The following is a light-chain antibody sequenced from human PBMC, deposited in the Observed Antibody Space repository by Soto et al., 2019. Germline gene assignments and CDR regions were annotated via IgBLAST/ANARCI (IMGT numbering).Light chain of an antibody. Sequence: EIVLRQPPGTLSLSPGERATLSCRASQSVSSSYLAWYQQKPGQAPRLLIYGASSRATGIPDRFSGSGSGTDFTLTISRLEPEDFAVFYCQQYGGSSWTFGQGTKV. V-gene: IGKV3-20*01. J-gene: IGKJ1*01. CDR3: QQYGGSSWT. CDR1: QSVSSSY. CDR2: GAS.